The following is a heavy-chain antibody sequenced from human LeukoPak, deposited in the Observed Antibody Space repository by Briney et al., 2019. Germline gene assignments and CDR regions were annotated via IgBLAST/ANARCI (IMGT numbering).Heavy chain of an antibody. CDR1: GFTFSDYY. D-gene: IGHD1-14*01. CDR2: ISTSSTNT. J-gene: IGHJ4*02. CDR3: ARDLYDNNRVQDY. Sequence: GGSLRLSCAASGFTFSDYYMTWIRQAPGKGLEWVSDISTSSTNTKCADSVKGRFTISRDNAKNSLYLQMNSLRAEDTAVYYCARDLYDNNRVQDYWGQGTLVTVSS. V-gene: IGHV3-11*05.